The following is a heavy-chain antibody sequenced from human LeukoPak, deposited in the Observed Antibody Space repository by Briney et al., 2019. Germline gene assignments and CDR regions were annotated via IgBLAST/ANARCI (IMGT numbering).Heavy chain of an antibody. D-gene: IGHD2-15*01. J-gene: IGHJ4*02. CDR1: GFPFYNYY. V-gene: IGHV3-23*01. CDR2: IPSSGGST. Sequence: GSPGPSLAAPGFPFYNYYMNRVPQAPGKGPEWGPTIPSSGGSTYYADSVKGRFTISRDNSKNTLNLQMMSLRAEDTAVYYCARYCSGVNCYSGVDYWGQGTLVTVSS. CDR3: ARYCSGVNCYSGVDY.